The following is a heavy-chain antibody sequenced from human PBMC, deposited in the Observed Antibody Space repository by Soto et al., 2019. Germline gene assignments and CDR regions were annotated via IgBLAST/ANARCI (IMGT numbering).Heavy chain of an antibody. Sequence: GASVKVSCKTSGFTFSSSAVHWVRQARGHRLEWMGWIDVGNANANYAEHFQGRVTITRDTSTSTAYMQLSSLTSEDTAVYYCARDDSGFSGSHYIDYFNYWGQGALVTVSS. V-gene: IGHV1-3*01. D-gene: IGHD1-26*01. CDR1: GFTFSSSA. CDR3: ARDDSGFSGSHYIDYFNY. CDR2: IDVGNANA. J-gene: IGHJ4*02.